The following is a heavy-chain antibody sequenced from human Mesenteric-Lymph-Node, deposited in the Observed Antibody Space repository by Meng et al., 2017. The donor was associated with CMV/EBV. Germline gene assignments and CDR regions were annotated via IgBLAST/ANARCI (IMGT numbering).Heavy chain of an antibody. CDR3: AREPYYYYGMDV. CDR1: AFTFSSNG. J-gene: IGHJ6*02. CDR2: ISYDGSNK. V-gene: IGHV3-30*03. Sequence: GGSLRLSCAASAFTFSSNGMNWVRQAPGKGLEWVAVISYDGSNKYYADSVKGRFTISRDNSKNTLYLQMNSLRTEDTAVYYCAREPYYYYGMDVWGRGTTVTVSS.